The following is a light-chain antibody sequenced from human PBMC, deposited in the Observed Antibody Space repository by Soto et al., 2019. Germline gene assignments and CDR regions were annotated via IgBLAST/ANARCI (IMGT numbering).Light chain of an antibody. CDR3: PQYYTTPYT. Sequence: DIVMTQSPDSLAVSLGERATINCNSSQSVLYSSNSKSSLAWYQQKPGQPPNLLIYWASSRESGVPDRFSGSGSGTDFTLTISSLQAEDVAVYFCPQYYTTPYTFGQGTKVEIK. V-gene: IGKV4-1*01. J-gene: IGKJ2*01. CDR1: QSVLYSSNSKSS. CDR2: WAS.